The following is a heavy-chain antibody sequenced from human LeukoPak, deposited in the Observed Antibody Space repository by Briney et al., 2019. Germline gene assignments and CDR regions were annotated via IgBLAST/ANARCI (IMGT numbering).Heavy chain of an antibody. CDR1: RFTFSSYS. CDR2: ISGSGGST. V-gene: IGHV3-23*01. J-gene: IGHJ4*02. CDR3: AKPTDVGYFDY. Sequence: GGSLRLSCAASRFTFSSYSMNWVRQAPGKGLEWVSAISGSGGSTYYADSVKGRFTISRDNSKNTLYLQMNSLRAEDTAVYYCAKPTDVGYFDYWGQGTLVTVSS.